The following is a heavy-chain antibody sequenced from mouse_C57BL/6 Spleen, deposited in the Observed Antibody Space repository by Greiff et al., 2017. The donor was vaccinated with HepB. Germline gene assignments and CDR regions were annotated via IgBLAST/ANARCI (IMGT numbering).Heavy chain of an antibody. Sequence: EVKLMESGPELVKPGASVKISCKASGYSFTGYYMNWVKQSPEKSLEWIGEINPSTGGTTYNQKFKAKATLTVDKSSSTAYMQLKSLTSDDSAVYYCARGGYYFDYWGQGTTLTVSS. CDR1: GYSFTGYY. CDR3: ARGGYYFDY. CDR2: INPSTGGT. J-gene: IGHJ2*01. V-gene: IGHV1-42*01.